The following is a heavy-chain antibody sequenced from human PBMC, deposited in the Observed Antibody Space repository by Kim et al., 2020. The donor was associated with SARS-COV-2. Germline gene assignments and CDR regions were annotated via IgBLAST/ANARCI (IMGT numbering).Heavy chain of an antibody. Sequence: GGSLRLSCAASGFIFTDYGMHWVRQAPGQGLEWVAVVSHDGSPKYYAASLMGRFAISRDNSKNSMFLQMNSLRPEDTAVYYCAKQGSVASWDFDYSGHGTLVTVSS. CDR1: GFIFTDYG. D-gene: IGHD5-12*01. J-gene: IGHJ4*03. CDR2: VSHDGSPK. V-gene: IGHV3-30*18. CDR3: AKQGSVASWDFDY.